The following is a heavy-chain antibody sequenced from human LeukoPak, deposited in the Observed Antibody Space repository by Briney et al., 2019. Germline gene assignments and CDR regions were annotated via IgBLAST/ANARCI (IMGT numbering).Heavy chain of an antibody. J-gene: IGHJ3*02. V-gene: IGHV1-2*02. D-gene: IGHD3-22*01. CDR1: GYTLSDYY. Sequence: ASVKVSCKASGYTLSDYYMHWVRQAPGQGLEWMGWINPNSGGTNYAQKFQGRVTMTRDTSISTAYMELSRLRSDDTAVYYCARDYYDSSGFGAFDIWGQGTMVTVSS. CDR2: INPNSGGT. CDR3: ARDYYDSSGFGAFDI.